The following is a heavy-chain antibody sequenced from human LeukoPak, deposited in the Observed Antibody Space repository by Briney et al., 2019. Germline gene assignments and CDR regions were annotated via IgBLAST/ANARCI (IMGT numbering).Heavy chain of an antibody. V-gene: IGHV3-7*02. D-gene: IGHD2-15*01. Sequence: GGSLRLSCAASGFTFSSYWMTWVRQAPGKGLEWVATIKEDGSQKYYVGSVKGRFTISRDNAKYSLHLQMNSLRGEDTAVYYCASQGGFDDWGQGTLVTVSS. J-gene: IGHJ4*02. CDR3: ASQGGFDD. CDR2: IKEDGSQK. CDR1: GFTFSSYW.